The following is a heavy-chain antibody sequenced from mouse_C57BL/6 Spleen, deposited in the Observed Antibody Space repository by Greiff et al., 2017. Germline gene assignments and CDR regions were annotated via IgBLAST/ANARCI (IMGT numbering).Heavy chain of an antibody. J-gene: IGHJ4*01. CDR2: IDPETGGT. V-gene: IGHV1-15*01. D-gene: IGHD2-4*01. CDR3: TDYDGDYYAMDY. CDR1: GYTFTDYE. Sequence: LVESGAELVRPGASVTLSCKASGYTFTDYEMHWVKQTPVHGLEWIGAIDPETGGTAYNQKFKGKAILTADKSSSTAYMELRSLTSEDSAVYYCTDYDGDYYAMDYWGQGTSVTVSS.